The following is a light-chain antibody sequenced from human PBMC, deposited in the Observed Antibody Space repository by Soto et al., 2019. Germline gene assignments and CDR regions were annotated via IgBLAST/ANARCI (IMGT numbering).Light chain of an antibody. V-gene: IGKV1-5*01. CDR2: EAS. J-gene: IGKJ4*01. Sequence: IQMTQSPSTLSASVGDRVTITCRASQSVNGWLAWYQQKPGKAPKLLISEASSLDSGVPSRLSGSGSGTEYVLTITSLQPEDFATYYCQQYDTYSTFGGGTTVESK. CDR3: QQYDTYST. CDR1: QSVNGW.